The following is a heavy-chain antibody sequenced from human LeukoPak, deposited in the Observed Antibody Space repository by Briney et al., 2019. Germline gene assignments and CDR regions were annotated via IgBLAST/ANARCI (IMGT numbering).Heavy chain of an antibody. D-gene: IGHD3-10*01. CDR1: GFTFSDYY. CDR2: ISWDGGGT. CDR3: AKDMAAYYYASGNIDY. J-gene: IGHJ4*02. Sequence: GGSLRLSCAASGFTFSDYYMSWIRQAPGKGLEWVSLISWDGGGTYYADSVKGRFSISRDNSKNSLYLQMNSLRAEDTALYYCAKDMAAYYYASGNIDYWGQGTLVTVSS. V-gene: IGHV3-43D*03.